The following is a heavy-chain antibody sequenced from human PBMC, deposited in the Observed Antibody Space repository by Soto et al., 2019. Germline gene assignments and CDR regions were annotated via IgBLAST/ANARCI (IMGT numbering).Heavy chain of an antibody. CDR2: MYSSGSS. CDR1: GVSITSYK. Sequence: PSETLSLTCTVSGVSITSYKWSWIRQSPGKGLEWIAYMYSSGSSSYNPSLKSRVTISVDTSRNQYSLQLNSPTAADTAGYYCAREWSGFDFSGQGILVTVSS. CDR3: AREWSGFDF. D-gene: IGHD2-15*01. J-gene: IGHJ4*02. V-gene: IGHV4-59*01.